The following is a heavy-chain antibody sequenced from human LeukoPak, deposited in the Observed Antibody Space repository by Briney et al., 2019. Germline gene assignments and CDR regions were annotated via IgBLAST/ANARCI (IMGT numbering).Heavy chain of an antibody. CDR1: GFTVSSNY. CDR3: ARADQARGWYDY. CDR2: IYSSGTT. J-gene: IGHJ4*02. V-gene: IGHV3-66*01. Sequence: GGSLRLSCVASGFTVSSNYMTWVRQAPGKGLEWVSVIYSSGTTYYADSVKDRFTISRDNSNNRLYLQMNSLRAEDTAVYYCARADQARGWYDYWGQGTLVTVSS. D-gene: IGHD6-19*01.